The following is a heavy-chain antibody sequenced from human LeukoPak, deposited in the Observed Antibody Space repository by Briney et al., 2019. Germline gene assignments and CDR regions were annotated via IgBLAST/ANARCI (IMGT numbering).Heavy chain of an antibody. D-gene: IGHD3-22*01. J-gene: IGHJ4*02. CDR1: GYSISSGYY. CDR3: ARSPPYYYDSSGYPRYFDY. CDR2: IYHSGST. Sequence: SETLSLTCTVSGYSISSGYYWGWIRQPPGKGLEWIGSIYHSGSTYYNPSLKSRVTISVDTSKNQFSLKLSSVTAADTAVYYCARSPPYYYDSSGYPRYFDYWGQGTLVTVSS. V-gene: IGHV4-38-2*02.